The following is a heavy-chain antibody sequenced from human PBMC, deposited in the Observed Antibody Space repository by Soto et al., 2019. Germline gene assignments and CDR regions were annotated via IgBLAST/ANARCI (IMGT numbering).Heavy chain of an antibody. CDR2: IYTSGST. V-gene: IGHV4-4*07. CDR3: ARXVQRDSSGYYYRNWFDP. J-gene: IGHJ5*02. Sequence: SETLSLTCPVSGGSISSYYWSWIRQPAGKGLEWIGRIYTSGSTNYNPSLKSRVTMSVDTSKNQFSLKLSSVTAAGTAVYYCARXVQRDSSGYYYRNWFDPWGQGTLVTVSS. D-gene: IGHD3-22*01. CDR1: GGSISSYY.